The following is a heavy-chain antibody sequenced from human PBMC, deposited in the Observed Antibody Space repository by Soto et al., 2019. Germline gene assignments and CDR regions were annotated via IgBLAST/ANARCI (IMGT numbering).Heavy chain of an antibody. CDR3: AYSSGAQLFDY. CDR2: ISYDGSNK. V-gene: IGHV3-30*03. Sequence: PGGSLRLSCAASGFTFSSYGMHWVRQAPGKGLEWVAVISYDGSNKYYADSVKGRFTISRDNSKNTLYLQMNSLRAEDTAVYYCAYSSGAQLFDYWGQGTLVTVSS. J-gene: IGHJ4*02. CDR1: GFTFSSYG. D-gene: IGHD2-15*01.